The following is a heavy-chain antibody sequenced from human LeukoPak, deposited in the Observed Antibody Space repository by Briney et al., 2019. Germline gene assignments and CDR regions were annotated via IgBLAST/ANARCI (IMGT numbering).Heavy chain of an antibody. Sequence: SVKVSCKAAGGTFSSYAISWVRQAPGQGLEWMGGIIPIFGAANYAQKFQGRVTITADESTSTAYMELSSLRSEDTAVYYCAASRTIFGVVIKYGMDVWGQGTTVTVSS. V-gene: IGHV1-69*13. J-gene: IGHJ6*02. CDR1: GGTFSSYA. CDR2: IIPIFGAA. D-gene: IGHD3-3*01. CDR3: AASRTIFGVVIKYGMDV.